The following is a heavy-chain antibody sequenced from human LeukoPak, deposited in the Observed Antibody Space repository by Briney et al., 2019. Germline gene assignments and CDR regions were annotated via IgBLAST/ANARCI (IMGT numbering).Heavy chain of an antibody. CDR1: GYKFIDFG. Sequence: ASVKVSCKASGYKFIDFGITWVRQAPGQGLEWMGWISGYNGKTNYAQKFQGRVTMTTDTSTNTVYLELRSLRSDDTAVYYCARWETGSWFDPWGQGTLVTVSS. CDR3: ARWETGSWFDP. J-gene: IGHJ5*02. CDR2: ISGYNGKT. V-gene: IGHV1-18*01. D-gene: IGHD1-14*01.